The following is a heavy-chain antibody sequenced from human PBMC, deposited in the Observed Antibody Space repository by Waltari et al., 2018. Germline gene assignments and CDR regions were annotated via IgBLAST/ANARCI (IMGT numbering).Heavy chain of an antibody. D-gene: IGHD3-3*02. CDR3: ATDSEGAGHFYYFDY. CDR1: GYTLTELS. V-gene: IGHV1-24*01. CDR2: FDPEDGET. J-gene: IGHJ4*02. Sequence: QVQLVPSGAEVQQPGASVTVSCKVSGYTLTELSMHWARPAPGKGLEWLGGFDPEDGETIYAQKFQGKVTMTEDTSTDTAYMELSSLRSEDTAVYYCATDSEGAGHFYYFDYWGQGTLVTVSS.